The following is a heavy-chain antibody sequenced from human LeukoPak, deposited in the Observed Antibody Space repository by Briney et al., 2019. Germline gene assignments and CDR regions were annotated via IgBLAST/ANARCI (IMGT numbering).Heavy chain of an antibody. J-gene: IGHJ4*02. V-gene: IGHV1-8*01. Sequence: GASVKVSCKASGYTFTSYDINWVRQAPGQGLEWMGWMNPNSGNTGYAQKFQGRVTMTRNTSISTAYMELSSLRSEDTAVYYCARPQPDYGGKSDWGQGTLVTVSS. CDR1: GYTFTSYD. D-gene: IGHD4-23*01. CDR2: MNPNSGNT. CDR3: ARPQPDYGGKSD.